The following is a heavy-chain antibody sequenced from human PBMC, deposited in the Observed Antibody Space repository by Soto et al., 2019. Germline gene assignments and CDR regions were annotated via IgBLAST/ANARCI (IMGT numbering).Heavy chain of an antibody. CDR1: GGSIGVYY. V-gene: IGHV4-59*12. D-gene: IGHD5-18*01. CDR3: ARATYRRDGYLMRTPQVDS. CDR2: INDRGSA. Sequence: SETLSLTCSWYGGSIGVYYWAWIRLSPGAGLEWIGFINDRGSANYNPPLERRVTISLDPSKPQSSLRLNSATAADTALYYCARATYRRDGYLMRTPQVDSWGQGIRVTVSS. J-gene: IGHJ4*02.